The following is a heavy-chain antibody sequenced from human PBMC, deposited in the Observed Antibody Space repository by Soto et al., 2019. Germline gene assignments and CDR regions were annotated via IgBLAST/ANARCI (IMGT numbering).Heavy chain of an antibody. CDR2: MNGDGSII. CDR1: GYTFGNHW. V-gene: IGHV3-74*01. J-gene: IGHJ4*02. Sequence: PGGSLRLSCAVAGYTFGNHWMHWVRQAPGKGLEWVSRMNGDGSIINYADSVKGRFTVSRDNAKNTLYLQMNSLRVEDTAVYYCATAEVDYWGQGTLVTAPQ. CDR3: ATAEVDY.